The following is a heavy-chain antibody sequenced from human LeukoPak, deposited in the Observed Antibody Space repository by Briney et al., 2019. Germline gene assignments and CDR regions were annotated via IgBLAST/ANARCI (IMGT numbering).Heavy chain of an antibody. CDR3: ARESTSDIVVVPAANYYYYYGMDV. V-gene: IGHV1-18*01. Sequence: ASVKVSCKASGYTFTSYGISWVRQAPGQGLEWMGWISAYNGNTNYAQKLQGRVTMTTDTSTSTAYMELRSLRSDDTAVYYCARESTSDIVVVPAANYYYYYGMDVWGQGTTVTVS. D-gene: IGHD2-2*01. CDR1: GYTFTSYG. J-gene: IGHJ6*02. CDR2: ISAYNGNT.